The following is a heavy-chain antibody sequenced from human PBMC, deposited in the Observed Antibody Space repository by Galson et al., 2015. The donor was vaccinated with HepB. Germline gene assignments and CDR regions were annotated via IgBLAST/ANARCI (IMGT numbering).Heavy chain of an antibody. CDR3: ATDGALAAAGPGFDH. J-gene: IGHJ4*02. D-gene: IGHD6-13*01. V-gene: IGHV1-69*13. CDR1: GVTFSDFG. Sequence: SVKVSCKASGVTFSDFGLSWVRQAPGQGLEWMGGFNPLFDATKYAQKFQGRVTITADESTNTAYVELSSLRSDDTAVYYCATDGALAAAGPGFDHWGQGTLVTVSS. CDR2: FNPLFDAT.